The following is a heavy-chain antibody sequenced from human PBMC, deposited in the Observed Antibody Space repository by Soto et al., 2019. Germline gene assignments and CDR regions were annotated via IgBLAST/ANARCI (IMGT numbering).Heavy chain of an antibody. Sequence: TSETLSLTCTVSGGSISSYYWSWIRQPPGKGLEWIGYIYYSGSTNYNPSLKSRVTISVDTSKNQFSLKLSSVTAADTAVYYCAREDYYGSGVDYWGQGTLVTVSS. J-gene: IGHJ4*02. CDR2: IYYSGST. CDR1: GGSISSYY. V-gene: IGHV4-59*01. D-gene: IGHD3-10*01. CDR3: AREDYYGSGVDY.